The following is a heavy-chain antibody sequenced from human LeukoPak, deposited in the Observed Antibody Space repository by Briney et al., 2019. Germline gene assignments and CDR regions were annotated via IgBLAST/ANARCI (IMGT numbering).Heavy chain of an antibody. D-gene: IGHD7-27*01. Sequence: SVKVSCKALGYTFTDHYFHWLRQAPGQGLEGMGWIHPGRGDTKYAQKFQDRVSLTRDTSISTAYMELSRLTSDDTAVYYCARDHNWGPDYWGQGTLVSVSS. CDR2: IHPGRGDT. CDR1: GYTFTDHY. V-gene: IGHV1-2*02. CDR3: ARDHNWGPDY. J-gene: IGHJ4*02.